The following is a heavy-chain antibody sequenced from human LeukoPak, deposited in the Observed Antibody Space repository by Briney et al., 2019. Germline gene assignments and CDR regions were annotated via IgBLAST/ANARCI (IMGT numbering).Heavy chain of an antibody. Sequence: PGGSLRLSCAASGFTVSSNYMSWVRQAPGKGLEWVSVIYSGGSTYYADSVKGRFTISRDNSKNTLYLQMNSLRAEDTAVYYCARDEEGILTGYYKGIGAFDIWGQGTMVTVSS. CDR1: GFTVSSNY. CDR3: ARDEEGILTGYYKGIGAFDI. CDR2: IYSGGST. J-gene: IGHJ3*02. D-gene: IGHD3-9*01. V-gene: IGHV3-66*01.